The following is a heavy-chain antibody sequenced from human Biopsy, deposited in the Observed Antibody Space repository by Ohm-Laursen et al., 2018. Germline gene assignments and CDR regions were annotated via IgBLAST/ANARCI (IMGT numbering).Heavy chain of an antibody. J-gene: IGHJ3*01. Sequence: SDTLSLTCIVSGGSTSLYYWGWIRQPPGKRLEYLGNIYYTGNTNYNPSLKSRATISIDTSKNEFSLNLTSVTATDTAVYYCARVRVWADSEGAFDPWGQGTMVTVSS. CDR3: ARVRVWADSEGAFDP. CDR1: GGSTSLYY. CDR2: IYYTGNT. D-gene: IGHD1-26*01. V-gene: IGHV4-59*08.